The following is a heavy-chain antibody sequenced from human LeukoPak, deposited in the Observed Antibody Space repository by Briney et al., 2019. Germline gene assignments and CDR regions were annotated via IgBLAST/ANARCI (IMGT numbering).Heavy chain of an antibody. D-gene: IGHD1-26*01. CDR3: AESGGSYNFDY. J-gene: IGHJ4*02. CDR2: IIPIFGTA. CDR1: GGTFSSYA. Sequence: SVKVSCKASGGTFSSYAISWVRQAPGQGLEWRGRIIPIFGTANYAQKYQGRVTITTDESTSTAYMELSSLRSEDTAVYYCAESGGSYNFDYRGQGTLVTVSS. V-gene: IGHV1-69*05.